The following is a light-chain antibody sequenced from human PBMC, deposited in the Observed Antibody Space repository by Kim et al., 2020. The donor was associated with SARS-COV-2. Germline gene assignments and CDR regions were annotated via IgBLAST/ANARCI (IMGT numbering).Light chain of an antibody. CDR3: QQYNNWLT. Sequence: SVPPGERAPLACRASQSVSSNLAWYQQKPGQAPRLLIYGASTRATGIPARFSGSGSGTEFTLTISSLQSEDFAVYYCQQYNNWLTFGGGTKVDIK. CDR2: GAS. V-gene: IGKV3-15*01. J-gene: IGKJ4*01. CDR1: QSVSSN.